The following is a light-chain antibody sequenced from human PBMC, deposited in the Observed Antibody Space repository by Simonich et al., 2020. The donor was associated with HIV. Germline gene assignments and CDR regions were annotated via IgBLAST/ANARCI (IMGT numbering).Light chain of an antibody. CDR2: AAT. CDR3: QHLNSFPLT. J-gene: IGKJ3*01. V-gene: IGKV1-9*01. CDR1: QGISSY. Sequence: IQLTQSPSFLSAAVGDRVTITSRASQGISSYLAWYQQKPGKAPKLLIYAATTLQSGVPSRFSGSGSGTGFTLTISSLQPEDFATYYCQHLNSFPLTFGPGTKVDIK.